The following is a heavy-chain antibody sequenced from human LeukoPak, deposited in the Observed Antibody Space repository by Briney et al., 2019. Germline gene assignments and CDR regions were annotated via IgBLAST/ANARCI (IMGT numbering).Heavy chain of an antibody. D-gene: IGHD3-16*01. Sequence: PGGSLRLSCAASGFTFSSYSMNWVRQAPGKGLEWVSYISSSRSTIYYADSVKGRFTISRDNAKNSLYLQMNSLRAEDTAVYYCARDYAAVFDYWGQGTLVTVSS. CDR2: ISSSRSTI. CDR1: GFTFSSYS. CDR3: ARDYAAVFDY. V-gene: IGHV3-48*04. J-gene: IGHJ4*02.